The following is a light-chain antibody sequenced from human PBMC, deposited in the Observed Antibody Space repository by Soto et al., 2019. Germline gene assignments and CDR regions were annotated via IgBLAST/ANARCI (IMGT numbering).Light chain of an antibody. Sequence: QSLLTQPPSASGIPGRRVTLSCSGKKTNIGTSSVHWFQQLPGTAPKLLISTTNQRPSGVPERSSGSKSGTSASLAISGLQSEDEADYYCAAWDDSLNGHVFGNGTKVTVL. CDR2: TTN. V-gene: IGLV1-44*01. CDR3: AAWDDSLNGHV. J-gene: IGLJ1*01. CDR1: KTNIGTSS.